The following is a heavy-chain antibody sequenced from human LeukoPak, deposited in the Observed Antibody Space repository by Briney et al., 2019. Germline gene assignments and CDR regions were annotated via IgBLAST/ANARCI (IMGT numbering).Heavy chain of an antibody. CDR3: AKSKQLAPFDY. J-gene: IGHJ4*02. CDR1: GFTFSNYG. CDR2: ISGPGATT. Sequence: GGSLRLSCAASGFTFSNYGMTWVRQAPGKGLEWVSTISGPGATTYYADSSVKGRFTISRGNSQNTLYLQMNSLRAEDTAVYYCAKSKQLAPFDYWGQGTLVTVSS. D-gene: IGHD6-13*01. V-gene: IGHV3-23*01.